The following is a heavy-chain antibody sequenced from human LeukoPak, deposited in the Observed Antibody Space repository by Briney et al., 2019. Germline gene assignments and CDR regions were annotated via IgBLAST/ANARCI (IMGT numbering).Heavy chain of an antibody. CDR3: ARSSGRYYGSGSYPHDAFDI. CDR2: ISSSTSTI. V-gene: IGHV3-48*02. CDR1: GFTFSSYS. J-gene: IGHJ3*02. Sequence: PGGSLRLSCAASGFTFSSYSMNWVRQAPGKGLEWVSYISSSTSTIYYADSVKGRFTISRDNAKNSLYLQMNSLRDEDTAVYYCARSSGRYYGSGSYPHDAFDIWGQGTMVTVSS. D-gene: IGHD3-10*01.